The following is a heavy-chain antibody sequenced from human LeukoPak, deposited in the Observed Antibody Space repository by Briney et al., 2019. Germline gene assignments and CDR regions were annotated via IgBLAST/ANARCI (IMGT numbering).Heavy chain of an antibody. CDR3: ASSLYYYGSGSLDY. Sequence: GASVNVSRKASGYTFTSYGISWVRQAPRQGLEWMGWISAYNGNTNYAQKLQGRVTMTTDTSTSTAYMELSSLRSEDTAVYYCASSLYYYGSGSLDYWGQGTLVTVSS. J-gene: IGHJ4*02. CDR1: GYTFTSYG. CDR2: ISAYNGNT. V-gene: IGHV1-18*01. D-gene: IGHD3-10*01.